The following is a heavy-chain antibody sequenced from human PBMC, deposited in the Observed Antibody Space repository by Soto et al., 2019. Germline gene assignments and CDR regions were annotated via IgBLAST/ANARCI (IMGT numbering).Heavy chain of an antibody. CDR3: VHDCRGWYGFDY. CDR2: IYWDDDK. J-gene: IGHJ4*02. CDR1: GFSLSSRGVG. V-gene: IGHV2-5*02. Sequence: QITLKESGPTLVKPTQTLTLTCTFSGFSLSSRGVGVGWIRQPPGKALEWLALIYWDDDKRYSPSLKSRLTITKDTSNNQVVLTLTNMDPVDTATYYCVHDCRGWYGFDYWGQGTMVTVSS. D-gene: IGHD6-19*01.